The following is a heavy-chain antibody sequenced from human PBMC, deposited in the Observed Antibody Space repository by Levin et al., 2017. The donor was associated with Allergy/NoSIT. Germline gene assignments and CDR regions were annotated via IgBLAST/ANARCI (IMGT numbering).Heavy chain of an antibody. V-gene: IGHV4-61*01. D-gene: IGHD3-10*01. CDR1: SGSVSSVSSY. Sequence: PSETLSLTCSVSSGSVSSVSSYWTWIRQSPGKGLEWIGCIYYNGITDYSPSLKSRVTMSVDTSKNLFSLKLTSVTAADTAVYYCARDMRSWFYYGLDVWGQGTTVTVSS. CDR2: IYYNGIT. J-gene: IGHJ6*02. CDR3: ARDMRSWFYYGLDV.